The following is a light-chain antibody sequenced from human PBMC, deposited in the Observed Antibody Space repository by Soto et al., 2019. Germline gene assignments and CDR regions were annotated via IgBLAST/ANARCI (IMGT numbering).Light chain of an antibody. CDR3: TSYASGSSHVV. CDR2: DVN. J-gene: IGLJ2*01. Sequence: QSALTQPASVSGSPGQSITLSCTGTSSDIGGYDYVSWYQRHPGKAPKLIIYDVNNRPSGVSNLFSGSKSGNTASLTISGLQGEDEADYYCTSYASGSSHVVFGGGTKLTVL. CDR1: SSDIGGYDY. V-gene: IGLV2-14*01.